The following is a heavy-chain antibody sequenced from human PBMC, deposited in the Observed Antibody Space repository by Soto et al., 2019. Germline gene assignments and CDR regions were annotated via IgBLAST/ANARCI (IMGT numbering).Heavy chain of an antibody. CDR3: ARGGQWLVYGRFDP. V-gene: IGHV3-30-3*01. CDR1: GFTFSSYS. Sequence: GGSLRLSCAASGFTFSSYSIHWVRQAPGKGLEWVAVISYDGSDKYYADSVKGRFTMSRDKFKNTVYLQMNSLRAEDTAVYYCARGGQWLVYGRFDPWGQGNLVTVSS. J-gene: IGHJ5*02. CDR2: ISYDGSDK. D-gene: IGHD6-19*01.